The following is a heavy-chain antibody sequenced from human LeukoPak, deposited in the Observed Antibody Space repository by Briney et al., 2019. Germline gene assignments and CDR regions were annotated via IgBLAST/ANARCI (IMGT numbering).Heavy chain of an antibody. CDR1: GYSFTSYW. CDR3: ARANYSHYHYYYYYMDV. CDR2: IYPGDSDT. D-gene: IGHD4-11*01. J-gene: IGHJ6*03. Sequence: GESLKISCKGSGYSFTSYWIGWVRQMPGKGLEWMGIIYPGDSDTRYSPSFQGQVTISADKSISTAYLQWSSLKASDTAMYYCARANYSHYHYYYYYMDVWGKGTTVTVSS. V-gene: IGHV5-51*01.